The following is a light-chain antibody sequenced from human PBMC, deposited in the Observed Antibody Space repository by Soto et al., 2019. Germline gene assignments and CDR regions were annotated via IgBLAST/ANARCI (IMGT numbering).Light chain of an antibody. V-gene: IGLV2-11*01. J-gene: IGLJ3*02. CDR2: DVT. CDR3: YSFAGSDTLV. Sequence: QSALTQPRSVSGSPGQSVTISCTGTRSDVGGYNYVSWYQQHPGKAPKLMIHDVTKRPSGVPDRFSGSKSGNTASLTISGLQAEDEADYYSYSFAGSDTLVLGGGTKLTVL. CDR1: RSDVGGYNY.